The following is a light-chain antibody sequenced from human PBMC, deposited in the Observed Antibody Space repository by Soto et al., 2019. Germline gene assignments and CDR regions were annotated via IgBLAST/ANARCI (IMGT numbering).Light chain of an antibody. V-gene: IGLV1-44*01. CDR2: TND. J-gene: IGLJ1*01. CDR3: FSFTTTSTHV. Sequence: QSVLTQPPSASGTPGQRVTISCSGSSSNIGSDTVNWYQQFPGTAPKLLIYTNDQRPSGVPDRISGSKSGTSASLAISGLQVEDEAEYFCFSFTTTSTHVFGTGTKVTVL. CDR1: SSNIGSDT.